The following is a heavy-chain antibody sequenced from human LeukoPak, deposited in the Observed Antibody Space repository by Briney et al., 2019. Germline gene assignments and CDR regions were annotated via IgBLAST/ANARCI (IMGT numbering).Heavy chain of an antibody. Sequence: PGGSLRLSCAASGFTFSGYGMHWVGQAQGKGLEGVAVIWFDGSNKYYADSVKGRFTISRDNSKNTLYLQMNSLRAEDTAMYYCASSYSGYARGDYWGQGTLVSVSS. CDR1: GFTFSGYG. CDR3: ASSYSGYARGDY. CDR2: IWFDGSNK. V-gene: IGHV3-33*01. D-gene: IGHD5-12*01. J-gene: IGHJ4*02.